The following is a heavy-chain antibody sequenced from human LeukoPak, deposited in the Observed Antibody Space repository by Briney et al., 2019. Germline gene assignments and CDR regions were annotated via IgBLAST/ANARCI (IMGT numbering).Heavy chain of an antibody. CDR1: GYTFTSYG. CDR2: ISAYNGNT. D-gene: IGHD6-19*01. CDR3: ARDNKWLPLDAFDI. Sequence: ASVKVSCKASGYTFTSYGISWVRLAAGQGLERMGWISAYNGNTNYAQKLQGRVTMTTDTSTSTAYMELRSLRSDDTAVYYCARDNKWLPLDAFDIWGQGTMVTVSS. V-gene: IGHV1-18*01. J-gene: IGHJ3*02.